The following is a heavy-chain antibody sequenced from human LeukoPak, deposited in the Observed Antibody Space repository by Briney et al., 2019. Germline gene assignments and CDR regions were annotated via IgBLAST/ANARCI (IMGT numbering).Heavy chain of an antibody. CDR3: ARSSVGSWCAP. CDR2: IYYSGST. J-gene: IGHJ5*02. V-gene: IGHV4-31*03. Sequence: SQTLSLTCTVSGGSISSGGYYWSWIRQHPGKGLEWIGYIYYSGSTYYNPSLKSRVTISEDTSKNQFSLKLSPVTAAGTAVYCCARSSVGSWCAPWGQGTLVTVSS. CDR1: GGSISSGGYY. D-gene: IGHD2-15*01.